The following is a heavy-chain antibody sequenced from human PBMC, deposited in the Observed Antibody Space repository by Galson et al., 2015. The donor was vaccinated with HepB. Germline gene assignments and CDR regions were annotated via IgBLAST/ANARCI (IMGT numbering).Heavy chain of an antibody. CDR2: INPSGGST. J-gene: IGHJ1*01. V-gene: IGHV1-46*01. Sequence: SVKVSCKALGYTLTFYYMYWVRQAPGQGLEYMGFINPSGGSTNYAQKFQGRVTMTRDTSTSTVYMELSSLKSEDTAVYYCARGGSGWVWGQGTLVTVSS. D-gene: IGHD6-19*01. CDR3: ARGGSGWV. CDR1: GYTLTFYY.